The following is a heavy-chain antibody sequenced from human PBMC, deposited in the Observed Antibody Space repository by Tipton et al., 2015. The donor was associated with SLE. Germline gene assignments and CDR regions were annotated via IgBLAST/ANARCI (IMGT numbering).Heavy chain of an antibody. Sequence: SLRLSCAASGFTFSSYWMHWVRQAPGKGLVWVSRINSDGSSTSYADSVKGRFTISRDNAKNTLYLQMNSLRAEDTAVYYCARDSEEQLVGNWFDPWGQGTLVTVSS. D-gene: IGHD6-6*01. CDR2: INSDGSST. CDR1: GFTFSSYW. V-gene: IGHV3-74*01. J-gene: IGHJ5*02. CDR3: ARDSEEQLVGNWFDP.